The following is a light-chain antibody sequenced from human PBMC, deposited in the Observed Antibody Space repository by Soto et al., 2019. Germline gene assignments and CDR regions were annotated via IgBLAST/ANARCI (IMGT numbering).Light chain of an antibody. CDR2: GAS. J-gene: IGKJ1*01. V-gene: IGKV3-15*01. CDR3: QQYNNWPPRT. CDR1: QSVSSN. Sequence: EIVLTQSPATLSLSQGERATLSCRASQSVSSNVAWYQQKPGQTPRLLIYGASNRATGIPARFSGSGSGTDFSLTISSLQSEDFAVYYCQQYNNWPPRTFGQGTKVEI.